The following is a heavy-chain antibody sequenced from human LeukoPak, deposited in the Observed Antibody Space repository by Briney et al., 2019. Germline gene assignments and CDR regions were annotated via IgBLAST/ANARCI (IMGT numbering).Heavy chain of an antibody. CDR3: ARGRRYSGYDAIGF. Sequence: GASVKVSCKASGYTFTNYDINWVRQATGQGLEWMGWMNPNSGNTGYAQKFQGRVTMTRNTSISTAYMELSSLRSDDTAAYYCARGRRYSGYDAIGFWGQGTLVTVSS. D-gene: IGHD5-12*01. CDR1: GYTFTNYD. J-gene: IGHJ4*02. CDR2: MNPNSGNT. V-gene: IGHV1-8*01.